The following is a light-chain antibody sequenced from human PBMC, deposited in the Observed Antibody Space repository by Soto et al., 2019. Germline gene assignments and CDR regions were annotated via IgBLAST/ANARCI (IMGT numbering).Light chain of an antibody. CDR2: KVS. CDR3: MQGTHWPPT. Sequence: DVVMTQSPLSLPVTLGQPASISCRSSQSLVYSDGNTYLNWFQQRPGHSPRRLIYKVSNRDSGVPDRISGSGSGTDFTLKISRVEAEDVGVYYCMQGTHWPPTFGQGTRLEIK. J-gene: IGKJ5*01. CDR1: QSLVYSDGNTY. V-gene: IGKV2-30*01.